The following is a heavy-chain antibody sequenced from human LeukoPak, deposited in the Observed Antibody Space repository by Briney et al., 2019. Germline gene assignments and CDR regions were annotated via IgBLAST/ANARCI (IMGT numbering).Heavy chain of an antibody. Sequence: GGSLRLSCAASGFTFSSYAMSWVRQAPGKGLEWVSAISGSGGSTYYADSVKGRFTISRDNSKNTLYLQMNSLRAEDTAVYYCARSPLKREVVAAHHYYFDYWGQGTLVTVSS. J-gene: IGHJ4*02. V-gene: IGHV3-23*01. CDR3: ARSPLKREVVAAHHYYFDY. D-gene: IGHD2-15*01. CDR1: GFTFSSYA. CDR2: ISGSGGST.